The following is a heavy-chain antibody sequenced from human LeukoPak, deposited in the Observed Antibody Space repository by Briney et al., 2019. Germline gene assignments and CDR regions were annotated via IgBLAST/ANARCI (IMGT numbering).Heavy chain of an antibody. J-gene: IGHJ6*03. CDR1: GGSFSGYY. CDR3: ARGGVVGRYYYYMDV. D-gene: IGHD2-15*01. Sequence: SETLSLTCAVSGGSFSGYYWTWIRQTPGKGLEWIGETSYGGSTNYSPSLKSRVSISVDTSKNQFSLKLSSVTAADTAVYYCARGGVVGRYYYYMDVWGKGTTVTVSS. CDR2: TSYGGST. V-gene: IGHV4-34*01.